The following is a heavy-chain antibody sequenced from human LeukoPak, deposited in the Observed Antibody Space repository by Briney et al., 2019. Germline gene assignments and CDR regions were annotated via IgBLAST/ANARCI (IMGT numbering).Heavy chain of an antibody. CDR1: GGSTSSYY. V-gene: IGHV4-59*01. Sequence: SETLSLTCTVSGGSTSSYYWSWIRQPPGKGLEWIGYIYYSGSTNYNPSLKSRVTISVDTSKNQFSLKLSSVTAADTAVYYCAGRTDSSGYYYGGFDYWGQGTLVTVSS. CDR3: AGRTDSSGYYYGGFDY. J-gene: IGHJ4*02. D-gene: IGHD3-22*01. CDR2: IYYSGST.